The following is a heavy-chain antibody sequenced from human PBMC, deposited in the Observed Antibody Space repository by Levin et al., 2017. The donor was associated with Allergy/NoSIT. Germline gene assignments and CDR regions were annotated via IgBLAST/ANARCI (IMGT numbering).Heavy chain of an antibody. CDR3: ARHRYYYDSSGVDDAFDI. V-gene: IGHV4-39*01. Sequence: SQTLSLPCTVSGGSISSSSYYWGWIRQPPGKGLEWIGSIFHSGTTYYNPSLKSRVTISVDTSKNQFSLKLSSVTAADTAVYYCARHRYYYDSSGVDDAFDIWGQGTMVTVS. D-gene: IGHD3-22*01. CDR1: GGSISSSSYY. J-gene: IGHJ3*02. CDR2: IFHSGTT.